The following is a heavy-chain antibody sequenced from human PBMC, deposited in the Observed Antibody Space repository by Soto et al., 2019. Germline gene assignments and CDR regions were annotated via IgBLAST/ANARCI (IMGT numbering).Heavy chain of an antibody. J-gene: IGHJ4*02. V-gene: IGHV3-33*01. CDR1: GFRFSNCA. CDR3: ARDYSMTTVTMGS. Sequence: QVQLVESGGGVVQPGRSLRLSCAASGFRFSNCAMHWVRQAPGKGLEWVAVIWYDGSNKYYADSMKGRFTISRDNSKNTLYLQMNSLRAEDTAIYYCARDYSMTTVTMGSWGQGTLVTVSS. CDR2: IWYDGSNK. D-gene: IGHD4-17*01.